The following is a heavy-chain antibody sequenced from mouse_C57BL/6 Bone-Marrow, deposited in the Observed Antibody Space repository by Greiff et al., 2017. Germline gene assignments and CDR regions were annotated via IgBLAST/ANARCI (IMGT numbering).Heavy chain of an antibody. CDR1: GYTFTDYY. D-gene: IGHD4-1*01. Sequence: VHLVESGAELVRPGASVKLSCKASGYTFTDYYINWVKQRPGQGLEWIARIYPGSGNTYYNEKFKGKATLTAEKSSSTAYMQLSSLTSEDSAVYFCARSLGRRFAYWGQGTLVTVSA. J-gene: IGHJ3*01. CDR2: IYPGSGNT. CDR3: ARSLGRRFAY. V-gene: IGHV1-76*01.